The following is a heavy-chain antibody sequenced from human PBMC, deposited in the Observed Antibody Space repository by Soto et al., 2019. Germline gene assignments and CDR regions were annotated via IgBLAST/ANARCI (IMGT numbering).Heavy chain of an antibody. Sequence: PGGSLRLSCAASGFTFSSYAMSWVRQAPGKGLEWVSFSSATGSGRYYADSVKGRFTISRDNSKNTLYLQMSSLRADDTAVYYCAKDRRAGGNYGFYSDFWGQGALVTVSS. CDR2: SSATGSGR. CDR3: AKDRRAGGNYGFYSDF. V-gene: IGHV3-23*01. D-gene: IGHD1-7*01. CDR1: GFTFSSYA. J-gene: IGHJ4*02.